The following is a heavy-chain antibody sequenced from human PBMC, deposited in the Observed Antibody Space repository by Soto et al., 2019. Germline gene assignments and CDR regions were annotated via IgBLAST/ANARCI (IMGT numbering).Heavy chain of an antibody. Sequence: GGSLRLSCAASGFTFSSYDMHWVRQATGKGLEWVSAIGTAGGTYYPGSVKGRFTISRENAKNSLYLQMNSLRAGDTAVYYCARVAEQHEYGMDVWGQGTTVTVSS. CDR3: ARVAEQHEYGMDV. V-gene: IGHV3-13*01. CDR2: IGTAGGT. CDR1: GFTFSSYD. J-gene: IGHJ6*02.